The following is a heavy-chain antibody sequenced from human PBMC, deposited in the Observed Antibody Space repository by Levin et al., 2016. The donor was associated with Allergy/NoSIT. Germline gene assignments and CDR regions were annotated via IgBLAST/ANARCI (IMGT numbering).Heavy chain of an antibody. J-gene: IGHJ6*02. CDR3: AKEGEQQLTPSLRYYYYGMDV. Sequence: VRQMPGKGLEWVAVISYDGSNKYYADSVKGRFTISRDNSKNTLYLQMNSLRAEDTAVYYCAKEGEQQLTPSLRYYYYGMDVWGQGTTVTVSS. CDR2: ISYDGSNK. D-gene: IGHD6-13*01. V-gene: IGHV3-30*18.